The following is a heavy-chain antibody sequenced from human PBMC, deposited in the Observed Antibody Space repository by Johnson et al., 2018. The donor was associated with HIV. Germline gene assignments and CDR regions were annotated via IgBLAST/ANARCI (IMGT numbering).Heavy chain of an antibody. CDR3: ARDYPYDRSPRGAFDI. D-gene: IGHD3-22*01. Sequence: EMQLVESGGGLVKPGGSLRLSCAASGFTFNNAWMSWVRQAPGKGLEWVGRINSDGSSTSYADSVKGRFTISRDNSKNTLYLQMNSLRAEDTAVYYCARDYPYDRSPRGAFDIWGHGTMVTVSS. CDR1: GFTFNNAW. J-gene: IGHJ3*02. V-gene: IGHV3-74*01. CDR2: INSDGSST.